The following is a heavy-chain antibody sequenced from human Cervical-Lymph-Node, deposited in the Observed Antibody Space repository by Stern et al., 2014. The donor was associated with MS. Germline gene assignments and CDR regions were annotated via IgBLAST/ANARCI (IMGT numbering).Heavy chain of an antibody. J-gene: IGHJ3*02. V-gene: IGHV1-69*01. Sequence: QVQLVESGAEVRKPGSSVQISCKTSGATFNTFSISWVRQAPGQGLEWMGGVIPLYRTTDYAQNFQGRLTIPAAGSTNTVYQTLSNLHSDDSAVYYCARDIPSRPGSHDAFDIWGQGTLVIVSS. CDR2: VIPLYRTT. CDR3: ARDIPSRPGSHDAFDI. D-gene: IGHD2-21*01. CDR1: GATFNTFS.